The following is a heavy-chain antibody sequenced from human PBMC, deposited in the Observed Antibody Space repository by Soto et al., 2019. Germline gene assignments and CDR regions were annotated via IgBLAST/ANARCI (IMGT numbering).Heavy chain of an antibody. D-gene: IGHD1-1*01. V-gene: IGHV3-9*01. CDR2: ISWNSGSI. CDR1: GFTFDDYA. CDR3: AKDARTGYYYYYMDV. J-gene: IGHJ6*03. Sequence: GGSLRLSCAASGFTFDDYAMHWVRQAPGKSLEWVSGISWNSGSIGYADSVKGRFTISRDNAKNSLYLQMNSLRAEDTALYYCAKDARTGYYYYYMDVWGKGTTVTVSS.